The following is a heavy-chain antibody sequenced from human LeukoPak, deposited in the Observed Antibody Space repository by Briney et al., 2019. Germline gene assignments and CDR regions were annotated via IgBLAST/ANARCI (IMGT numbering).Heavy chain of an antibody. V-gene: IGHV4-31*03. J-gene: IGHJ4*02. CDR2: IYYSGST. CDR3: ARWGLNSGHFDY. CDR1: GGSISSGGYY. D-gene: IGHD3-10*01. Sequence: SQTLSLTCTVSGGSISSGGYYWSWIRQHPGKGLEWIGYIYYSGSTYYNPSLKSRVTISVDTSKNQFSLKLSSVTAADTAVYYCARWGLNSGHFDYWGQGTLVTVSS.